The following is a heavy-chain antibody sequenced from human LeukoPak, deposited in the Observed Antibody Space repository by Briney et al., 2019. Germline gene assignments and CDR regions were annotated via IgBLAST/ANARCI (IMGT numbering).Heavy chain of an antibody. V-gene: IGHV3-23*01. J-gene: IGHJ4*02. CDR2: ISGSGGST. CDR1: GFTFSSYA. D-gene: IGHD3-16*01. CDR3: AKDDDYVWGRFEY. Sequence: PGGSLRLSCAASGFTFSSYAMSWVRQAPGKGLEWVSTISGSGGSTYYADSVKGRFTISRDNSKNTLYLQMNSLRAEDTAVYYFAKDDDYVWGRFEYWGQGTLVTVSS.